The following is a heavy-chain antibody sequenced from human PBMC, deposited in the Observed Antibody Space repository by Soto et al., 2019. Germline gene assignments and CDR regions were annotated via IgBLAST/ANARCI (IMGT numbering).Heavy chain of an antibody. V-gene: IGHV3-21*01. Sequence: GGSLRLSCAASGFIFGSYSMNWVRQAPGKGLEWVSSISSSSSYIYYADSVEGRFTISRDNAKNSLYLQMDNLRAEDTAIYYCARGSGGTCYSADDCWGQGTLVTVSS. J-gene: IGHJ4*02. CDR3: ARGSGGTCYSADDC. D-gene: IGHD2-15*01. CDR2: ISSSSSYI. CDR1: GFIFGSYS.